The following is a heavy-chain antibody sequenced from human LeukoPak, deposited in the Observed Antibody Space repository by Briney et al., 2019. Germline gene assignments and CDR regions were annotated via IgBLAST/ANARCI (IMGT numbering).Heavy chain of an antibody. CDR1: GGSISSSSYY. D-gene: IGHD6-13*01. CDR3: ARQGIAAGATLGIDY. Sequence: SETLSLTCTVSGGSISSSSYYWGWIRQPPGKGLEWIGSIYYSGSTYYNPSLKGRVTISVDTSKNQFSLKLSSVTAADTAVYYCARQGIAAGATLGIDYWGRGTLVTVSS. CDR2: IYYSGST. V-gene: IGHV4-39*01. J-gene: IGHJ4*02.